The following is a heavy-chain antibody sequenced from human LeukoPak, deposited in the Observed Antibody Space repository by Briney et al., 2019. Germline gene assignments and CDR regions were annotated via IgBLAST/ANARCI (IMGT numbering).Heavy chain of an antibody. J-gene: IGHJ4*02. CDR3: ARDLSVTAGEADY. D-gene: IGHD2-21*02. Sequence: GGSLRLSCAASGFTFNTYAMHWVRQAPGKGLEWVAVISFDGGKKYNADSVKGRFTISRDNSKSTLYLQMNSLRAEDTAVYYCARDLSVTAGEADYWGQGTLVTVS. V-gene: IGHV3-30*04. CDR1: GFTFNTYA. CDR2: ISFDGGKK.